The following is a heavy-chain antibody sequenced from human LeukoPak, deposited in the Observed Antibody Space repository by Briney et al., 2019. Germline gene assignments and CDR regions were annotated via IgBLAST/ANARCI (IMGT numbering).Heavy chain of an antibody. CDR2: IYYSGGT. J-gene: IGHJ4*02. Sequence: SETLSLTCTVSGGSISSYYWSWLRQPPGKGLEWIGYIYYSGGTNYNPSLKSRVTMSVDTSKNQFSLRLSSVTAADTAVYYCARKFYYSSYDYWGQGTLVTVSS. V-gene: IGHV4-59*01. D-gene: IGHD6-6*01. CDR1: GGSISSYY. CDR3: ARKFYYSSYDY.